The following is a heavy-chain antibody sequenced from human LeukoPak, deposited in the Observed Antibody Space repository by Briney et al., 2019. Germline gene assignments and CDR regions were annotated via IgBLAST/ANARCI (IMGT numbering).Heavy chain of an antibody. D-gene: IGHD2-2*03. CDR1: GYTFTSYG. CDR2: ISAYNGNT. J-gene: IGHJ4*02. CDR3: ARVDIVVVPAAMGWDYFGY. V-gene: IGHV1-18*01. Sequence: ASVKVSCKASGYTFTSYGISWVRQAPGQGLEWMGWISAYNGNTNYAQKLQGRVTMTTDTSTSTAYMELRSLRSDDTAVYYCARVDIVVVPAAMGWDYFGYWGQGTLVTVSS.